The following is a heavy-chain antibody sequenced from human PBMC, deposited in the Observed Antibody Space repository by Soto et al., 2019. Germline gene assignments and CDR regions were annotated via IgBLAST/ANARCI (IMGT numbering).Heavy chain of an antibody. Sequence: GGSLRLSCAASGFTFSSYAMSWVRQAPGKGLEWVSAISGSGGSTYYADSVKGRFTISRDNSKNTLYLQMNSLRAEDTAVYYCAKDPKAAEYYYYYGMDVWGQGTTVTVSS. CDR1: GFTFSSYA. D-gene: IGHD6-25*01. CDR2: ISGSGGST. V-gene: IGHV3-23*01. CDR3: AKDPKAAEYYYYYGMDV. J-gene: IGHJ6*02.